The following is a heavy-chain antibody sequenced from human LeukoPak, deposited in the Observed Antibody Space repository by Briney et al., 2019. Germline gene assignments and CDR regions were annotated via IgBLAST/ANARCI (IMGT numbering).Heavy chain of an antibody. CDR3: ARGGYSSSFPFDY. J-gene: IGHJ4*02. CDR2: ISSNGGST. CDR1: GFTFSSYA. Sequence: GGSLRLSCAASGFTFSSYAMHWVRQAPGKGLEYVSAISSNGGSTYYANSVKGRFTISRDNSKNTLYLQMGSLRAEDMAVYYCARGGYSSSFPFDYWGQGTLVTVSS. V-gene: IGHV3-64*01. D-gene: IGHD6-13*01.